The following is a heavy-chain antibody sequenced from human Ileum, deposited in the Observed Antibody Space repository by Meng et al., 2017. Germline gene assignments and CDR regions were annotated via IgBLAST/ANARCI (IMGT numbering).Heavy chain of an antibody. D-gene: IGHD4-23*01. CDR1: GDSISTTKW. Sequence: QVPLQEAGPGPAKPSGALSLPGAVAGDSISTTKWWNWVRQPPGEGLEWIGEIYHRGLVNYNLSLKSRVTLSIDKSKNQFSLKLISVTAADTGVYYCAANSGKKMHSWGQGTLVTVSS. J-gene: IGHJ4*02. V-gene: IGHV4-4*02. CDR3: AANSGKKMHS. CDR2: IYHRGLV.